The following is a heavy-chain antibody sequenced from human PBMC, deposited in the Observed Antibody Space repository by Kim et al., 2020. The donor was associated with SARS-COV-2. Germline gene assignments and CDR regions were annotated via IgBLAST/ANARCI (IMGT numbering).Heavy chain of an antibody. CDR2: INHSGSS. Sequence: SETLSLTCAVYGGSFSGYYWSWIRQPPGKGLEWIGEINHSGSSKYNPSLKRRVTISVDTSKNQFSLKLSSVTAADTAVYYCARDRGTIFGVVIINDAFDIWGQGTMVTVSS. V-gene: IGHV4-34*01. J-gene: IGHJ3*02. D-gene: IGHD3-3*01. CDR1: GGSFSGYY. CDR3: ARDRGTIFGVVIINDAFDI.